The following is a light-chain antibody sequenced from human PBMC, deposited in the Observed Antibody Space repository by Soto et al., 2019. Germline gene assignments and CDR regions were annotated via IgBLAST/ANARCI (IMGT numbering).Light chain of an antibody. J-gene: IGLJ2*01. CDR1: SSNIGNNI. Sequence: QSVLTQPPSASGAPGQRVTISCSGSSSNIGNNIVNWYQQVPGTAPKLLIYSNNERPSGVPERFSASKSGTSASLAISGLQSEDEADYYCAAWDDSLNGPVFGGGTKVTVL. CDR3: AAWDDSLNGPV. CDR2: SNN. V-gene: IGLV1-44*01.